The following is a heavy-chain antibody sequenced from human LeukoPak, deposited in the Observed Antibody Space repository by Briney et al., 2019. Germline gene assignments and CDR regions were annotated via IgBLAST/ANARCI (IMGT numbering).Heavy chain of an antibody. V-gene: IGHV3-49*04. J-gene: IGHJ3*02. CDR3: SLAAAGTPGAFDI. D-gene: IGHD6-13*01. CDR2: IRSKAYGGTT. Sequence: GGALRLSCAASGFTVSSNYMSWVRQAPGKGLEWVGFIRSKAYGGTTEYAASVKGRFTISRDDSKSIAYLQMNSLKTEDTAVYYCSLAAAGTPGAFDIWGQGTMVTVSS. CDR1: GFTVSSNY.